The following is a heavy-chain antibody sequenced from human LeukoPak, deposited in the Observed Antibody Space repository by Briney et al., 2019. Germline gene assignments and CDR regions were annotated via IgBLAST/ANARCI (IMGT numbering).Heavy chain of an antibody. Sequence: GEPPKISCKGSGYIFTTNWIGCVRQMPGKGLEWMGIIYPGDSETRYSPSFQGQVTISADKSISTAYLQWSSLKASDTAMYYCVRSRGYSYGYTYYFDYWGQGALVTVSS. CDR1: GYIFTTNW. J-gene: IGHJ4*02. V-gene: IGHV5-51*01. D-gene: IGHD5-18*01. CDR2: IYPGDSET. CDR3: VRSRGYSYGYTYYFDY.